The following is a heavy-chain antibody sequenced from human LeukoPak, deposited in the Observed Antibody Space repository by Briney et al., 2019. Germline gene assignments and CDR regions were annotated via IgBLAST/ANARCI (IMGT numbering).Heavy chain of an antibody. CDR1: GYSFTSYW. Sequence: GESLKISCKGSGYSFTSYWIGWVRQMPGKGLEWRGIIYPGDSDTRYSPSFQGQVTISADKSINTAYLQWSSLKASDTAMYYCARHDSCSSTSCYFDYWGQGTLVTVSS. D-gene: IGHD2-2*01. CDR2: IYPGDSDT. V-gene: IGHV5-51*01. CDR3: ARHDSCSSTSCYFDY. J-gene: IGHJ4*02.